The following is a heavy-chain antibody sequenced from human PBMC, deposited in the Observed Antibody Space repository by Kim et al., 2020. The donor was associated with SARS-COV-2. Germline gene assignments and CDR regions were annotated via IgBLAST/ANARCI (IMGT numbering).Heavy chain of an antibody. CDR1: GFTFSSYA. V-gene: IGHV3-23*01. Sequence: GGSLRLSCAASGFTFSSYAMSWVRQAPGKGLEWVSAISGSGGSTYYADSVKGRFTISRDNSKNTLYLQMNSLRAEDTAVYYCAKDWPLNTYYDILSGYYNVVDYYGMDVWGQGTTVTVSS. CDR2: ISGSGGST. D-gene: IGHD3-9*01. J-gene: IGHJ6*02. CDR3: AKDWPLNTYYDILSGYYNVVDYYGMDV.